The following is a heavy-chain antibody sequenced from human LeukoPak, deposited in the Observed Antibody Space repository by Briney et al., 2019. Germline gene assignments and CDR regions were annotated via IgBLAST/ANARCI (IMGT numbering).Heavy chain of an antibody. D-gene: IGHD2-2*03. CDR2: INHSGSA. J-gene: IGHJ6*02. CDR3: ARGWIYGMDV. CDR1: GGSFSGYY. V-gene: IGHV4-34*01. Sequence: SETLSLTCAVYGGSFSGYYWSWIRQPPGKGLEWIGEINHSGSANYNPSLKSRVTISVDTSKNQFSLKLSSVTAADTAVYYCARGWIYGMDVWGQGTTVTVSS.